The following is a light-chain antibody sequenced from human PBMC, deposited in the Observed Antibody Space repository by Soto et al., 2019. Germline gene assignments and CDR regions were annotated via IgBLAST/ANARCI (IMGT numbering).Light chain of an antibody. CDR3: SSYTSSSTYVV. J-gene: IGLJ2*01. V-gene: IGLV2-14*03. CDR2: DVA. CDR1: SSDVGGYNY. Sequence: QSALTQPASVSGSPGQSITISCTRTSSDVGGYNYVSWYQQHPGKAPQLIIYDVANRPSGVSNRFSGSKSGNTASLTISGLQAEDEADYYCSSYTSSSTYVVFGGGTKVTVL.